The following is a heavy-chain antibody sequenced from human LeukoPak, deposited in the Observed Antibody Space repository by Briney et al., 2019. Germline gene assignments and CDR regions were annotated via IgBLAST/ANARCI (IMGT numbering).Heavy chain of an antibody. Sequence: GRSLRLSCAASGFTFSSYAFHWVRQAPGKGLEWVAVISYDGSNKYYADSVKGRFTISRDNSKNTLYLQMNSLRAEDTAVYYCARDGGLLRYFDWLESVTYPDYWGQGTLVTVSS. J-gene: IGHJ4*02. CDR3: ARDGGLLRYFDWLESVTYPDY. V-gene: IGHV3-30*04. CDR1: GFTFSSYA. D-gene: IGHD3-9*01. CDR2: ISYDGSNK.